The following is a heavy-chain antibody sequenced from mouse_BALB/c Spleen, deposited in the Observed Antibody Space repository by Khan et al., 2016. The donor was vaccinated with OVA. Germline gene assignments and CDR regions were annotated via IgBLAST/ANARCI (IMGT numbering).Heavy chain of an antibody. J-gene: IGHJ4*01. D-gene: IGHD2-10*01. CDR1: GYTFTNYG. CDR2: INTYTGEP. CDR3: ARPPYFSDVMGY. Sequence: QIQLVQSGPELKKPGETVKISCKASGYTFTNYGMNWVKQAPGKGLKWMGWINTYTGEPTYADDFKGRFAFSLETSASTAYLQINNLKNEDTATYFCARPPYFSDVMGYWGQGTSVTVSS. V-gene: IGHV9-3-1*01.